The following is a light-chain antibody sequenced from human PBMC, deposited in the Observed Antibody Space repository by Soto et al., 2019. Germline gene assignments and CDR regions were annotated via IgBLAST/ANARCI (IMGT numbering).Light chain of an antibody. CDR1: QSISSY. Sequence: DIQMTQSPSSLSASVGDRFTITCLASQSISSYLNWYQQKPGKAPKLLIYAASSLQSGVPSRFSGSGSGTDFTLTISSLQPEDFATYYCQQSYSTLLTFGQGTRLEIK. V-gene: IGKV1-39*01. CDR3: QQSYSTLLT. J-gene: IGKJ5*01. CDR2: AAS.